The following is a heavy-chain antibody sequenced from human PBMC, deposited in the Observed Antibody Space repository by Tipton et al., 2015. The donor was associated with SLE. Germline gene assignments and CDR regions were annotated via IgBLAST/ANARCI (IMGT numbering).Heavy chain of an antibody. CDR3: ARHLDGTYGSHAFDI. D-gene: IGHD1-26*01. CDR1: GGSFSGYY. J-gene: IGHJ3*02. Sequence: TLSLTCAVYGGSFSGYYWSWIRQPPGKGLEWIGEINHSGSTNYNPSLKSRGTISADTSKNQFSLKLSSVTAADTAVYYCARHLDGTYGSHAFDIWGQGTMVTVSS. CDR2: INHSGST. V-gene: IGHV4-34*01.